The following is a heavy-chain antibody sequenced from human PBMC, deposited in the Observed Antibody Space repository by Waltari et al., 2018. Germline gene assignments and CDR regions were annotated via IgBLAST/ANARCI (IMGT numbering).Heavy chain of an antibody. Sequence: QMQLVQSGPEVKKPGTSVKVSCKASGFTFTSSAVQWVRQARGQRLEWRGWSVVGSGNTNYAQKFQDVVTITRDMATSTAYMELGSLRSEDPAVYYCAADRDSSGYPEGSNWFDPWGQGTLVTVSS. J-gene: IGHJ5*02. V-gene: IGHV1-58*01. CDR1: GFTFTSSA. D-gene: IGHD3-22*01. CDR2: SVVGSGNT. CDR3: AADRDSSGYPEGSNWFDP.